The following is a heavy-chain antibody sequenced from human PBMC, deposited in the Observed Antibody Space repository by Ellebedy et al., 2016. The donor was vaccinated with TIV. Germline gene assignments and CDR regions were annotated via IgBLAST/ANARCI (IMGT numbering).Heavy chain of an antibody. Sequence: PGGSLRLSCAASGFTFSDCYMNWIRQAPGKGLEWISYISTSGSLIYYADSEKGRFTISRDNAKNSVYLQIDSLRAEDTAVYYCAASEYMSGWSAIDYWGQGTLVTVSS. V-gene: IGHV3-11*01. CDR1: GFTFSDCY. J-gene: IGHJ4*02. CDR2: ISTSGSLI. CDR3: AASEYMSGWSAIDY. D-gene: IGHD6-19*01.